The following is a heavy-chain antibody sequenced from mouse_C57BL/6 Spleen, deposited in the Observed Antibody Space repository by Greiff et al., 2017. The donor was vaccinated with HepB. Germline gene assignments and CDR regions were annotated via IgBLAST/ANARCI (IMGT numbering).Heavy chain of an antibody. D-gene: IGHD2-2*01. V-gene: IGHV1-26*01. CDR2: INPNNGGT. CDR3: ARGYRAYFDY. CDR1: GYTFTDYY. Sequence: EVQLQQSGPELVKPGASVKISCKASGYTFTDYYMNWVKQSHGKSLEWIGDINPNNGGTSYNQKFKGKATLTVDKSSSTAYMELRSLTSEDSAVYYCARGYRAYFDYWGQGTTLTVSS. J-gene: IGHJ2*01.